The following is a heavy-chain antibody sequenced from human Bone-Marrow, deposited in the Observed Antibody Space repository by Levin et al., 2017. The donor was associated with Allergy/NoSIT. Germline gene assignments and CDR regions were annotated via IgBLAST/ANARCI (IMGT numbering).Heavy chain of an antibody. J-gene: IGHJ4*02. CDR3: AGYDTSAYHSPFDY. D-gene: IGHD3-22*01. CDR1: GFIFRNYA. V-gene: IGHV3-23*01. CDR2: ISGSGGNT. Sequence: GGSLRLSCAASGFIFRNYAMNWVRQAPGKGLEWVSQISGSGGNTHYADSVKGRFTISRDNSKNTLYLQMNSLRVEDTAVYYCAGYDTSAYHSPFDYWGQGTPVTVSS.